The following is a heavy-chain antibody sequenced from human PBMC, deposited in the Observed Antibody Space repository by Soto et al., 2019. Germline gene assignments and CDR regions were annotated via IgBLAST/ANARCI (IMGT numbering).Heavy chain of an antibody. CDR2: IIPVFGNT. CDR3: ARGQYYSSGSAATSYFYFGIDV. J-gene: IGHJ6*02. V-gene: IGHV1-69*06. CDR1: GRSFSSDG. D-gene: IGHD3-10*01. Sequence: QLQLEQSGPEVKKPGSSVKVSCKASGRSFSSDGVSWVRQAPGQGLEWMGGIIPVFGNTKYVQRFQGRLTITADKSTSTVYMEMSSLSSEDTLVYFCARGQYYSSGSAATSYFYFGIDVWGQGTTVIVSS.